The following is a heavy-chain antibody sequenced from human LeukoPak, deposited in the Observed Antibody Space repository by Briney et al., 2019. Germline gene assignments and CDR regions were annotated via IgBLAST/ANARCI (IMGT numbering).Heavy chain of an antibody. CDR1: GGSFSVYY. J-gene: IGHJ6*02. V-gene: IGHV4-34*01. CDR3: ARRRYCSSNSCYPYYGMDV. CDR2: INQSGST. D-gene: IGHD2-2*01. Sequence: AETLSLTCAVYGGSFSVYYWSWIRQPPGKGLEWIGEINQSGSTNYNPSRKSRVTIPVNTSKNHFSLKLSSVTAADTVVYYWARRRYCSSNSCYPYYGMDVWGQGTTVTVSS.